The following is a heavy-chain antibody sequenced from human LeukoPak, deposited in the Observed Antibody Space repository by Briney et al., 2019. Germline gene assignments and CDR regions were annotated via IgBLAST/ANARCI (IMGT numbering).Heavy chain of an antibody. CDR1: GFTFSSYAM. D-gene: IGHD2-21*01. J-gene: IGHJ4*02. CDR3: AKNGDYCLDS. CDR2: IYQSGST. V-gene: IGHV4-4*02. Sequence: GSLRLSCAASGFTFSSYAMSWVRQAPGKGLEWIGEIYQSGSTNYNPSLKSRVTISMDKSKNQFSLQLTSVTAADTAVYYCAKNGDYCLDSWGPGTLLTVSS.